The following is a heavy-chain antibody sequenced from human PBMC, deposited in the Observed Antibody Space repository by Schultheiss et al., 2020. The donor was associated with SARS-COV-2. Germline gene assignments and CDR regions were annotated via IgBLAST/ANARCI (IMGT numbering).Heavy chain of an antibody. V-gene: IGHV3-48*04. CDR1: GFTFSGSA. Sequence: GGSLRLSCAASGFTFSGSAMHWVRQAPGKGLEWVSYISSSGSTIYYADSVKGRFTISRDNAKNSLYLQMNSLRAEDTAVYYCAIYYYDSSGYYYGPGYFDYWGQGTLVTVSS. CDR2: ISSSGSTI. J-gene: IGHJ4*02. D-gene: IGHD3-22*01. CDR3: AIYYYDSSGYYYGPGYFDY.